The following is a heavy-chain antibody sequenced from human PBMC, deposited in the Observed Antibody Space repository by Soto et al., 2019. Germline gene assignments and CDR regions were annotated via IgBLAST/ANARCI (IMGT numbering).Heavy chain of an antibody. D-gene: IGHD1-26*01. V-gene: IGHV1-69*01. Sequence: QVQLVQSGAEVKKPGSSVKVSCKASGGTFSSYSINWVRQAPGQGLEWMGGIIPIFGTANYAQKFQGRVTITADESTSPASVELSSLRSEDTAVYYCARDGGRHSGGIDYWGQGTLVTVSS. CDR3: ARDGGRHSGGIDY. CDR2: IIPIFGTA. J-gene: IGHJ4*02. CDR1: GGTFSSYS.